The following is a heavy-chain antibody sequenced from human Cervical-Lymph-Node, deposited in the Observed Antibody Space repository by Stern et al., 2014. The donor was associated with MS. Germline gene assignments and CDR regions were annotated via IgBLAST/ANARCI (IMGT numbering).Heavy chain of an antibody. CDR3: ARDLSRFGDNGYFDF. Sequence: VQLVESGGGLVQPGKSLRLSCAASGFTFSSFAMHWVRQAPGQGLEWLAVISHDGTNKYYAASVKGRFTISRDKSNNTVYLQISSLRLDDTAVYFCARDLSRFGDNGYFDFWGQGTLVTVSS. D-gene: IGHD3-10*01. CDR1: GFTFSSFA. V-gene: IGHV3-30-3*01. J-gene: IGHJ4*02. CDR2: ISHDGTNK.